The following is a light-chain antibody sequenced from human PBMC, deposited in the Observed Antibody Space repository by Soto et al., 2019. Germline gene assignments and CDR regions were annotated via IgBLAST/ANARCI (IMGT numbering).Light chain of an antibody. J-gene: IGLJ1*01. CDR3: YCAADNNPSV. CDR2: KDS. Sequence: SSDLTQPSSVSVSPGQTARITCSGNVLAKRYTRWFQQKPGQAPVLVIYKDSERPSGIPERFSGSSSGTTVTLTISGAQVEDEADYYCYCAADNNPSVFGTGTKVTVL. CDR1: VLAKRY. V-gene: IGLV3-27*01.